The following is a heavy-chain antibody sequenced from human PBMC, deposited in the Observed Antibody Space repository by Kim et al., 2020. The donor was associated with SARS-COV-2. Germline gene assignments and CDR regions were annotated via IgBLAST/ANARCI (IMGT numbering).Heavy chain of an antibody. Sequence: GESLKISCKGSGYSFTSYWIGWVRQMPGKGLEWMGIIYPGDSDTRYSPSFQGQVTISADKSISTAYLQWSSLKASDTAMYYCARHPPYDILTGYYPTHLRAYYGMDVWGQGTTVTVSS. V-gene: IGHV5-51*01. CDR2: IYPGDSDT. CDR3: ARHPPYDILTGYYPTHLRAYYGMDV. J-gene: IGHJ6*02. CDR1: GYSFTSYW. D-gene: IGHD3-9*01.